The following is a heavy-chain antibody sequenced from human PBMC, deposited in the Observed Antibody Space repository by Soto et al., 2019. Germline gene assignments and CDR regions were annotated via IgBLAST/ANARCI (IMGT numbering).Heavy chain of an antibody. J-gene: IGHJ5*02. CDR2: IGADNGDT. V-gene: IGHV1-18*01. CDR3: ARDWKGAEGFDP. D-gene: IGHD1-1*01. CDR1: GYTFSTYG. Sequence: QVQLVQSGAEVKKPGASVKVSCKASGYTFSTYGFSWVRQAPGQGLEWMGWIGADNGDTNYAQNFQGRVTMTTDTSTTTSYRELTSLTSDDTAVYFCARDWKGAEGFDPWGQGTLVTGSS.